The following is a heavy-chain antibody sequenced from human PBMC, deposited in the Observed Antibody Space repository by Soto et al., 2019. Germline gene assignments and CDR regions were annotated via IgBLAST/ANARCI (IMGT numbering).Heavy chain of an antibody. Sequence: VGFLTLACAASGFTFSSYGMHWVRQAPGKGLEWVAVIWYDGSNKYYADSVKGRFTISRDNSKNTLYLQMNSLRAEDTAVYYCARAIAARGYYYYGMDVWGQGTTVTVSS. CDR3: ARAIAARGYYYYGMDV. CDR2: IWYDGSNK. D-gene: IGHD6-6*01. J-gene: IGHJ6*02. CDR1: GFTFSSYG. V-gene: IGHV3-33*01.